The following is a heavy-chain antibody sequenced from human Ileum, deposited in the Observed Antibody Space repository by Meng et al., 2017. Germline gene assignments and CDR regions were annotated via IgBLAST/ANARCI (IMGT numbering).Heavy chain of an antibody. D-gene: IGHD2-15*01. Sequence: VQLGQPGAEVKKPGASVKVSCKASGYTFTDYYIHWVRQAPGQGLEWMGWIHPNSGGTTYAQKFQGRVTMARDTSISTAYMELSNLKSDDTAVYYCARHGAKGCSGGICYRNWLDPWGQGTLVTVSS. CDR2: IHPNSGGT. V-gene: IGHV1-2*02. CDR1: GYTFTDYY. CDR3: ARHGAKGCSGGICYRNWLDP. J-gene: IGHJ5*02.